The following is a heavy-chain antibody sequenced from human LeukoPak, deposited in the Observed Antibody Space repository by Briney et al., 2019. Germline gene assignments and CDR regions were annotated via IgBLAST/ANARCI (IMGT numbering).Heavy chain of an antibody. CDR1: GGSATSAGYY. V-gene: IGHV4-61*08. J-gene: IGHJ4*02. CDR2: IHNSRGA. D-gene: IGHD3-16*01. Sequence: SETLSLTCTVPGGSATSAGYYWNWMRQPPGRGLEWIGNIHNSRGANYNPSLKSRVTISLDPSKNQFSLRVNSMTLADTAIYYCARVGGIMHSWGQGTQVTVSS. CDR3: ARVGGIMHS.